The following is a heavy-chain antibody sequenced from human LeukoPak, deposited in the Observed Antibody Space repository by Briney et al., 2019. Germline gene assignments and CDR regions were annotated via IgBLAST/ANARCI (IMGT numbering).Heavy chain of an antibody. Sequence: SETLSLTCTVSGGSISSYYWSWIRQPPGKGLEWIGYIYYSGNTNYNPSLKSRVTISVDTSKNQFSLKLSSVTAADTAVYYCARGSRDFDYWGQGTLVTVSS. CDR1: GGSISSYY. CDR2: IYYSGNT. CDR3: ARGSRDFDY. J-gene: IGHJ4*02. V-gene: IGHV4-59*01.